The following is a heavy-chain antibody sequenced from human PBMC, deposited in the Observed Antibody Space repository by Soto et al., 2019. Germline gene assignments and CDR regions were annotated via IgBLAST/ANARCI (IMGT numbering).Heavy chain of an antibody. Sequence: KSSETLSLTCAVSGHSVIGDFYWGWIRQSPGKGLEWIGSVFPSGNTYYNPSFKSRVAIATDTAKNQVSLQVTSVTDADTALYYCVAYNASRNWFDPWGQGTLVTVSS. CDR3: VAYNASRNWFDP. CDR1: GHSVIGDFY. V-gene: IGHV4-38-2*01. J-gene: IGHJ5*02. CDR2: VFPSGNT. D-gene: IGHD1-1*01.